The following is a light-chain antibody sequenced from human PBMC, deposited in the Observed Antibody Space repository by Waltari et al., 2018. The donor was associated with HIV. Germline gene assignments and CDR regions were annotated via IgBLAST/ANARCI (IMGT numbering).Light chain of an antibody. CDR2: RNK. CDR3: AAWGDSLSVV. J-gene: IGLJ2*01. CDR1: SSNIGRNY. V-gene: IGLV1-47*01. Sequence: QSVLTPPPSASGTPGQRVTLSCSVRSSNIGRNYVYWSQQRAGTAPNILLERNKQRPAGVPYRFSGSKSGTSASLAISGLRSEDEADYYCAAWGDSLSVVFGGGTKLTVL.